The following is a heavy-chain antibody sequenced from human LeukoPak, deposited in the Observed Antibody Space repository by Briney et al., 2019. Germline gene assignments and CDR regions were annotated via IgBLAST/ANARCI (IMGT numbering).Heavy chain of an antibody. CDR2: ISYDGSNK. CDR3: ARGAKITMIVVVPNAFDI. D-gene: IGHD3-22*01. J-gene: IGHJ3*02. Sequence: LGGSLRLSCAASGFTFSSYGMHWVRQAPGKGLEWVAVISYDGSNKYYADSVKGRFTISRDNSKNTLYLQMNSLRAEDTAVYYCARGAKITMIVVVPNAFDIWGQGTMVTVSS. CDR1: GFTFSSYG. V-gene: IGHV3-30*03.